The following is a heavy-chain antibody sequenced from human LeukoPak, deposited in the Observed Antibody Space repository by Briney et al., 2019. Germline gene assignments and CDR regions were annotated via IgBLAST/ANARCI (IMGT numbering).Heavy chain of an antibody. CDR1: GYTFTGYY. Sequence: SVKVSCKASGYTFTGYYMHWVRQAPGQGLEWMGRIIPILGIANYAQKFQGRVTITADKSTSTAYMELSSLRSEDTAVYYCARAVVPSGDWFDPWGQGTLVTVSS. CDR2: IIPILGIA. V-gene: IGHV1-69*04. D-gene: IGHD2-2*01. CDR3: ARAVVPSGDWFDP. J-gene: IGHJ5*02.